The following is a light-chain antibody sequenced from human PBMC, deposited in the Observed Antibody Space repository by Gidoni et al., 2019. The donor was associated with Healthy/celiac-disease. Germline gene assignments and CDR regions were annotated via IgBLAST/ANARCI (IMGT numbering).Light chain of an antibody. CDR1: QSVSSSY. Sequence: EMVLTQSPGTLSLSPGERATLSCRASQSVSSSYLAWYQQKPGQAPRLLIYGASSRATGIPDRFSGSGSGTDFTLTISRLDPEDFAVYYCQQYGSSLTWTFGQGTKVEIK. CDR2: GAS. CDR3: QQYGSSLTWT. J-gene: IGKJ1*01. V-gene: IGKV3-20*01.